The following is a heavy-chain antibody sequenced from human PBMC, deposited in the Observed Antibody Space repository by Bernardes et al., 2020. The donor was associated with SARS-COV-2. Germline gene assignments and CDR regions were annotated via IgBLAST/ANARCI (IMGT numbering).Heavy chain of an antibody. CDR1: GFTFTSHT. CDR2: ISGSGGST. Sequence: GGSLRLSCAGSGFTFTSHTMSWVRQAPGKGLEWVSAISGSGGSTYYADSVKGRFTISRDNSKNTLYLQMNSLRAEDTAVYYCVLSGPILQIDAFDIWGQGTMVTVSS. J-gene: IGHJ3*02. V-gene: IGHV3-23*01. CDR3: VLSGPILQIDAFDI. D-gene: IGHD1-26*01.